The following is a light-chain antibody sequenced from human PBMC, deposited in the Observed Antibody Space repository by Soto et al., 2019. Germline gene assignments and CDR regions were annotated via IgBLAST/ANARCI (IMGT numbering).Light chain of an antibody. J-gene: IGKJ3*01. CDR3: QQYDNLPFT. CDR1: QDIRKY. V-gene: IGKV1-33*01. CDR2: DAS. Sequence: DVQMTQSPSSLPASVRDRVTITCQASQDIRKYLNWYQQKPGKAPKLLICDASNLEPGVPSRFSGSGSGTDFAFTISSLQPEDIGIYYCQQYDNLPFTFGPGTKVDIK.